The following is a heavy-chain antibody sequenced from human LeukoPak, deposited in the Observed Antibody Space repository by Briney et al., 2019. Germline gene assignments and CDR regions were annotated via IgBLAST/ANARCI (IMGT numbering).Heavy chain of an antibody. D-gene: IGHD5-24*01. Sequence: SETLSLTCAVYGGSFSGYSWTGIRQPPGKGLEWIGEIDRSGSTNYNPALKSRLTISVDTSKNQFSLKLSSVTAADTAVYYCARGSAIGLAYWGQGTLVTVSS. V-gene: IGHV4-34*01. CDR2: IDRSGST. CDR3: ARGSAIGLAY. CDR1: GGSFSGYS. J-gene: IGHJ4*02.